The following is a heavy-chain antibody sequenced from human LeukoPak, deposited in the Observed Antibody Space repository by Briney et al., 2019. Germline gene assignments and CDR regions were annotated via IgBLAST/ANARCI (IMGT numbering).Heavy chain of an antibody. CDR2: ISAYNGNT. V-gene: IGHV1-18*01. D-gene: IGHD4-17*01. CDR1: GYTFTSYG. J-gene: IGHJ4*02. Sequence: ASVKVSCKASGYTFTSYGISWVRQAPGQGLEWLGWISAYNGNTKYAQKLQGRVTMTTDTSTGTAYMELRNLRSDDTAVYYCATPHELYGDLDYWGQGTLVTVSS. CDR3: ATPHELYGDLDY.